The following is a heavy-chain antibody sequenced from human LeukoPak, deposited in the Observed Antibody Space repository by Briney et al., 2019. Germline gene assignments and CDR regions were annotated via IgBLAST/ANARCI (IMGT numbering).Heavy chain of an antibody. CDR1: GFTFSDYY. J-gene: IGHJ3*02. Sequence: PGGSLRLSCAASGFTFSDYYMSWIRQAPGKGLEWVSYISSSGSTIYYADSVKGRFTISRDNAKNSLYLQMNSLRAEDTAVYYCARDYITMVRGVKGSAAFDIWGQGTMVTVSS. CDR3: ARDYITMVRGVKGSAAFDI. CDR2: ISSSGSTI. V-gene: IGHV3-11*01. D-gene: IGHD3-10*01.